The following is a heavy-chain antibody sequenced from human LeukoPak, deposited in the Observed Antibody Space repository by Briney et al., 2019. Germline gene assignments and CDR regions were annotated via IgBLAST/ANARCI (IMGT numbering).Heavy chain of an antibody. CDR2: INHSGST. D-gene: IGHD2-21*02. CDR3: AREAYCGGDCYSGFDY. V-gene: IGHV4-34*01. CDR1: GGSFSGYY. J-gene: IGHJ4*02. Sequence: SETLSLTCAVYGGSFSGYYWSWIRQPPGKGLEWIGEINHSGSTNYNPSLKSRVTISVDTSKNQFSLRLISVTAADTAVYYCAREAYCGGDCYSGFDYWGQGTLVTVSS.